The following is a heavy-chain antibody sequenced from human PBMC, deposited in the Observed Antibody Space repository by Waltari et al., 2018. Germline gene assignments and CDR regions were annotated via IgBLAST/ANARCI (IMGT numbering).Heavy chain of an antibody. Sequence: EVQLVESGGGLVQPGGSLRLSCAASGFTFSSYEINWVRQAPGKGLEWVSYISSSGSTIYYADSVKGRFTISRDNAKNSLYLQMNSLRAEDTAVYYCARGLGNYYDSSGYYNNFDYWGQGTLVTVSS. J-gene: IGHJ4*02. CDR1: GFTFSSYE. V-gene: IGHV3-48*03. D-gene: IGHD3-22*01. CDR3: ARGLGNYYDSSGYYNNFDY. CDR2: ISSSGSTI.